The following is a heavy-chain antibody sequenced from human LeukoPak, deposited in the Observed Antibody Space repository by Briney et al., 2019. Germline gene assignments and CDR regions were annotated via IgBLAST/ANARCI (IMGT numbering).Heavy chain of an antibody. D-gene: IGHD3-3*01. V-gene: IGHV3-30*04. J-gene: IGHJ3*02. CDR1: GFTFSSYA. Sequence: GGSLRLSCAASGFTFSSYAMHWVRQAPGKGLEGVAVISYDGSNKYYADSVKGRFTISGDNSKSTLYLQMNSLRAEDTAVYYCARDHIEYYDSPDDAFDIWGQGTMVTVSS. CDR3: ARDHIEYYDSPDDAFDI. CDR2: ISYDGSNK.